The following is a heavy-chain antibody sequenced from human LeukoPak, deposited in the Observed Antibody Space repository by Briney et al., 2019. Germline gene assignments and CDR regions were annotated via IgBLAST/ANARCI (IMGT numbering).Heavy chain of an antibody. J-gene: IGHJ5*02. CDR3: AIQLHIVVVVAAWFDP. V-gene: IGHV4-39*01. D-gene: IGHD2-15*01. Sequence: SETLSLTCTVSGGSISSSSYYWGWIRQPPGKGLEWIGSIYYSGSTFYNPSLKSRVTISVDTSKNQSSLKLSSVTAADTAGYYCAIQLHIVVVVAAWFDPWGQGTLVTVSS. CDR1: GGSISSSSYY. CDR2: IYYSGST.